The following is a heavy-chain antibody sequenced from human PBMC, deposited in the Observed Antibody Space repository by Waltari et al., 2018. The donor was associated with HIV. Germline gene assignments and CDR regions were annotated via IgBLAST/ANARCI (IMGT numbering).Heavy chain of an antibody. CDR1: GFTFSSFW. J-gene: IGHJ4*02. D-gene: IGHD5-12*01. CDR3: ARGVTVATITPFDQ. Sequence: EVQLVESGGGLVQPGGSQRLSCEASGFTFSSFWMHWVRQLPGKGLEWVAGMSSEGRATTYVDYVKGRFTVSRDNAKNTLSLQMNSLRAEDTAVYYCARGVTVATITPFDQWGQGTLVTVSS. V-gene: IGHV3-74*01. CDR2: MSSEGRAT.